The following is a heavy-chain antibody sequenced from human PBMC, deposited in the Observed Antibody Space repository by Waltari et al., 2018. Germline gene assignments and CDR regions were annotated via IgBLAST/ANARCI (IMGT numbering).Heavy chain of an antibody. CDR1: GYTFTSYA. J-gene: IGHJ4*02. Sequence: QVQLVQSGAEVKKPGASVKVSCKASGYTFTSYAMHWVRPAPGQRLEWMGWINAGNGNTKYSQKFQGRVTITRDTSASTAYMELSSLRSEDTAVYYCASFPNGLLSGHDYWGQGTLVTVSS. V-gene: IGHV1-3*01. CDR2: INAGNGNT. D-gene: IGHD6-19*01. CDR3: ASFPNGLLSGHDY.